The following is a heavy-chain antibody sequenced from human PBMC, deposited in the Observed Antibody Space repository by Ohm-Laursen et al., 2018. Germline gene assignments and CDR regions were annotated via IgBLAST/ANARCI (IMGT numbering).Heavy chain of an antibody. CDR2: INPNSGGT. J-gene: IGHJ6*02. CDR1: GYTFTGYY. Sequence: GASVKVSCNASGYTFTGYYMHWVRQAPGQGLEWMGWINPNSGGTNYAQKFQGRVTMTRDTSISTAYMELSRLRSDDTAVYYCASPSITIFGVVIPPYYYGMDVWGQGTTVTVSS. CDR3: ASPSITIFGVVIPPYYYGMDV. D-gene: IGHD3-3*01. V-gene: IGHV1-2*02.